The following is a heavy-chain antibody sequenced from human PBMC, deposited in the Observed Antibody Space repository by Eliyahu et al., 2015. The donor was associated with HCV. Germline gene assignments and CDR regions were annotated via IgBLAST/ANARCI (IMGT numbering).Heavy chain of an antibody. CDR3: ARDRPKAYYDFWSGYWDYYGMDV. CDR2: ISAYNGNT. J-gene: IGHJ6*02. CDR1: GYTFTSYG. Sequence: SVKVSCKASGYTFTSYGISWVRQAPGQGLEWMGWISAYNGNTNYAQKLQGRVTMTTDTSTSTAYMELRSLRSDDTAVYYCARDRPKAYYDFWSGYWDYYGMDVWGQGTTVTVSS. V-gene: IGHV1-18*01. D-gene: IGHD3-3*01.